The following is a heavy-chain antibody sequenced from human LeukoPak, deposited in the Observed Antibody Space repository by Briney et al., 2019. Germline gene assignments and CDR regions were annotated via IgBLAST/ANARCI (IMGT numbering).Heavy chain of an antibody. J-gene: IGHJ4*02. CDR3: GRVTTGTVDH. D-gene: IGHD1-1*01. CDR2: IYYSGST. V-gene: IGHV4-39*07. Sequence: SETLSLTCAVSGASISGSGYYWGWLRQPPGKGLEWIGNIYYSGSTYYNASLQSRVTISIDTSKNQVSLKLNSVTAADTAVYYCGRVTTGTVDHWGQGTLVTVS. CDR1: GASISGSGYY.